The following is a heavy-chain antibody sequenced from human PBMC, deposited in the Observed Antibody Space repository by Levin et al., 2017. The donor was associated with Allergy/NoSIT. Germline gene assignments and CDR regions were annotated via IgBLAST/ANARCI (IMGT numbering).Heavy chain of an antibody. CDR3: AKMATAGNWFDS. CDR1: GVTFSDYY. D-gene: IGHD6-13*01. CDR2: IRSSGDTI. Sequence: GESLKISCAISGVTFSDYYMSWFRQAPGKGPEWISYIRSSGDTIYYADSVKGRFTVSWDNAKNSLYLQMDSLSAADTAVSFCAKMATAGNWFDSWGQGTLVTVS. V-gene: IGHV3-11*01. J-gene: IGHJ5*01.